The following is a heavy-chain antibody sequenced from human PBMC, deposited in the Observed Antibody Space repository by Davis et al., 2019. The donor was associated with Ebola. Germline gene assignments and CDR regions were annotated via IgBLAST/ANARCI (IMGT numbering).Heavy chain of an antibody. Sequence: SETLSLTCAVYGGSFSGYYWSWIRQPPGKGLEWIGEINHSGSTNYNPSLKSRVTISVDTSKNQFSLKLSSVTAADTAVYYCARGHSSSWGYYYYGMDVWGQGTTVTVSS. V-gene: IGHV4-34*01. D-gene: IGHD6-13*01. J-gene: IGHJ6*02. CDR3: ARGHSSSWGYYYYGMDV. CDR2: INHSGST. CDR1: GGSFSGYY.